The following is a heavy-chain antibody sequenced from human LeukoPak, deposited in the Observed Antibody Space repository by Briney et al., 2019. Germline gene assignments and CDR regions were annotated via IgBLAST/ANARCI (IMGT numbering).Heavy chain of an antibody. J-gene: IGHJ4*02. Sequence: SGTLSLTCGVSGGSVINTNWWTWVRQPPGKGLEWIGEVHLDGRTNYNPSLESRLTMSVDVSENQVSLKLTPVTAADTAVYYCAREGGFYRPLDYSGQGTLVTVSS. CDR2: VHLDGRT. CDR3: AREGGFYRPLDY. V-gene: IGHV4-4*02. D-gene: IGHD3-3*01. CDR1: GGSVINTNW.